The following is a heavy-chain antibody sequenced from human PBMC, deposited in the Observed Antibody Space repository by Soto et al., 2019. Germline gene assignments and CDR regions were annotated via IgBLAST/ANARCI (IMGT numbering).Heavy chain of an antibody. CDR3: ERDQRVAPTTRTLDI. J-gene: IGHJ3*02. CDR1: GFTFSCYS. D-gene: IGHD2-15*01. CDR2: ISSSGTTI. Sequence: EVQLVESGGGLVQPGGSLRLSCAASGFTFSCYSMNWVRQAPGKGLEWLSYISSSGTTIYYADSMKGRFTISRDNAKNSLYLQMNRLRVEDTAVYYCERDQRVAPTTRTLDIWGQGTMVTVSS. V-gene: IGHV3-48*01.